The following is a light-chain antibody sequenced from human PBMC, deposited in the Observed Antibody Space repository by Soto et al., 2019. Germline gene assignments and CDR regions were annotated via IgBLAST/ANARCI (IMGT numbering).Light chain of an antibody. Sequence: DIQMTQSPSSLSAPLGDRVTITCRASQSISNYLNWYQHKPGKAPKLLIYAASTLQGGVPSRFSGSGSQRDFTLTISNLQPEDFATYYCQQSYSIPWTFGRGTKVDIK. CDR2: AAS. CDR1: QSISNY. V-gene: IGKV1-39*01. CDR3: QQSYSIPWT. J-gene: IGKJ1*01.